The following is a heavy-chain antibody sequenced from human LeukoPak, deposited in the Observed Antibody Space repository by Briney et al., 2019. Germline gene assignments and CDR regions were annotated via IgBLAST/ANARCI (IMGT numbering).Heavy chain of an antibody. CDR2: INAGNGNT. V-gene: IGHV1-3*01. J-gene: IGHJ5*02. CDR1: GDTFTSYA. D-gene: IGHD3-10*01. Sequence: GASVKVSCKASGDTFTSYAMHWVRQAPGQRLEWMGWINAGNGNTKYSQKFQGRVTITRDTSASTAYMELSSLRSEDTAVYYCARDDLLATWFGEPEVGNWFDPWGQGTLVTVSS. CDR3: ARDDLLATWFGEPEVGNWFDP.